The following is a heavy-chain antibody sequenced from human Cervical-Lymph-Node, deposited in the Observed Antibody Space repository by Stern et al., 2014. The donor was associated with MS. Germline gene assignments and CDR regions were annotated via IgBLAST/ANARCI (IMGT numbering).Heavy chain of an antibody. CDR3: ARGIVTNRPASTLHNLFDP. Sequence: QVQLVQSGAEVKKPGSSVNVSCQSSGGKFSSSFAVSWVRQAPGQGLEWMGRIIPIIGLANYAQNFRTRLTITADRSTSTVYMELTNLTSEDTALYYCARGIVTNRPASTLHNLFDPWGQGTLITVSS. D-gene: IGHD4-17*01. V-gene: IGHV1-69*04. J-gene: IGHJ5*02. CDR2: IIPIIGLA. CDR1: GGKFSSSFA.